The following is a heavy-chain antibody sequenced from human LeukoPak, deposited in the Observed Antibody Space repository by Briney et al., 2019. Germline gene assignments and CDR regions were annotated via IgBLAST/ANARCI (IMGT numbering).Heavy chain of an antibody. J-gene: IGHJ4*02. CDR3: AKDSFSTR. D-gene: IGHD2-2*01. V-gene: IGHV3-23*01. CDR1: GFTFSSDS. CDR2: ISGSGGST. Sequence: GGSLRLSCAASGFTFSSDSMTWVRQAPGKGLEWVSTISGSGGSTFYADSGKGRFTISRDNSKNTLYLHMNSLSAEDTAIYYCAKDSFSTRWGQGTLVTVP.